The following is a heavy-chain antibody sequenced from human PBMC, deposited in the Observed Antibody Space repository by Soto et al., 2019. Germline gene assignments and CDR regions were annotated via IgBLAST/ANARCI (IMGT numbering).Heavy chain of an antibody. CDR2: ISYDGTIQ. J-gene: IGHJ4*02. CDR3: AKEDTVGATYYFDF. D-gene: IGHD1-26*01. V-gene: IGHV3-30*18. Sequence: QLVESGGGVVQPGRSLRLSCAASGFTFRTYGMHLVRQAPGKGLEWWAVISYDGTIQYYGDSVKGRFTISRDNSKNTLYLQMNSLRAEDKAVYYCAKEDTVGATYYFDFWGQGTQVTVSS. CDR1: GFTFRTYG.